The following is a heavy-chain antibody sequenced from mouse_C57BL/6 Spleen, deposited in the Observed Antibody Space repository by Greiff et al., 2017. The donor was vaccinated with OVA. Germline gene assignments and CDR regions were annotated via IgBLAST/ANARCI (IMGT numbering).Heavy chain of an antibody. D-gene: IGHD2-3*01. J-gene: IGHJ2*01. CDR1: GFTFSSYA. Sequence: DVKLVESGGGLVKPGGSLKLSCAASGFTFSSYAMSWVRQTPEKRLEWVATISDGGSYTYYPDNVKGRFTISRDNAKNNLYLQMSHLKSEDTAMYYCARDGYYGWGQGTTLTVSS. CDR3: ARDGYYG. CDR2: ISDGGSYT. V-gene: IGHV5-4*01.